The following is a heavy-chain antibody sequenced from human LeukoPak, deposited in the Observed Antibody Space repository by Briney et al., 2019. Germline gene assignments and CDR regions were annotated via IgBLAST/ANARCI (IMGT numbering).Heavy chain of an antibody. CDR1: GFTFSSYG. V-gene: IGHV3-23*01. CDR2: ISGSGGST. D-gene: IGHD3-10*01. CDR3: ANPPPGDYMDV. Sequence: GGSLRLSCAASGFTFSSYGTSWVRQAPGKGLEGVSAISGSGGSTYYADPGKGRFTISRDNSKNTLYLQMNSLGAEDTAVYYCANPPPGDYMDVWGKGTTVTISS. J-gene: IGHJ6*03.